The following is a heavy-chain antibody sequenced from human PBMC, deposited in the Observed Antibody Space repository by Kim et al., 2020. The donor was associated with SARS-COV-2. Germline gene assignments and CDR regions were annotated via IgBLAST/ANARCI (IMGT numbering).Heavy chain of an antibody. V-gene: IGHV3-30*18. CDR1: GFTFSSYG. CDR3: AKSYDSSGYYSRYYYYYMDV. D-gene: IGHD3-22*01. Sequence: GGSLRLSCAASGFTFSSYGMHWVRQAPGKGLEWVAVISYDGSNKYYADSVKGRFTISRDNSKNTLYLQMNSLRAEDTAVYYCAKSYDSSGYYSRYYYYYMDVWGKGTTVTVSS. CDR2: ISYDGSNK. J-gene: IGHJ6*03.